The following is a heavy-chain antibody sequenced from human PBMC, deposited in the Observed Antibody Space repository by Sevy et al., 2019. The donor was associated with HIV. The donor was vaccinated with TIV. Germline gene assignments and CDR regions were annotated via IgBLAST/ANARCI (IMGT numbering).Heavy chain of an antibody. CDR3: AKESEIQPHYYFEY. V-gene: IGHV3-23*01. Sequence: GGSLRLSCVASGFTFSSYAMSWIRQAPGKGLEWVSGISGSGISTYYEDSVKGRFTTSRDNSKNTVFMQMNSLRAEDTAVYYCAKESEIQPHYYFEYWGPGTLVTVSS. CDR1: GFTFSSYA. CDR2: ISGSGIST. D-gene: IGHD5-18*01. J-gene: IGHJ4*02.